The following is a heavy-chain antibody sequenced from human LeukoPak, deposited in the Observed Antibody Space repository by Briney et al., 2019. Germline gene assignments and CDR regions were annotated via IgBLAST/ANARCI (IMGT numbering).Heavy chain of an antibody. V-gene: IGHV1-24*01. J-gene: IGHJ4*02. CDR2: FDPEDGET. D-gene: IGHD6-19*01. CDR3: ARVAPLNSSGWKYFFDH. Sequence: ASVKVSCKVSGYTLSELPMHWVRQAPGEGLEWMGGFDPEDGETISAQKFQGRLTMTEDTSRDTAYMELSSLRSEDTAVYYCARVAPLNSSGWKYFFDHWGQGTLVTVSS. CDR1: GYTLSELP.